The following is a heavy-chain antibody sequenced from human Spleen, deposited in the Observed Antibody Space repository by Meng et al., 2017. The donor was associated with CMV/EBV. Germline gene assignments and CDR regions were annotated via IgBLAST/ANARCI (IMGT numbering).Heavy chain of an antibody. V-gene: IGHV3-21*06. CDR1: GFTFKTFT. Sequence: GESLKISSAASGFTFKTFTMSWVRQAPGRGLEWVSSINPDSDYIQSADSLKGRFTISRDNAKNSLYLRMSGLRVEDTAVYYCARDQEGTRIPSPIHYGLDVWGQGTTVTVSS. CDR3: ARDQEGTRIPSPIHYGLDV. D-gene: IGHD5-18*01. J-gene: IGHJ6*02. CDR2: INPDSDYI.